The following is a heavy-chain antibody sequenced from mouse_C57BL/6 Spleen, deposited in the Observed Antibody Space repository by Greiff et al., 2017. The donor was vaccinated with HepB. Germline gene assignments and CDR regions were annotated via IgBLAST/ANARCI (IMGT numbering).Heavy chain of an antibody. CDR1: GVTFSDYG. D-gene: IGHD2-4*01. V-gene: IGHV5-17*01. Sequence: EVQVVESGGGLVKPGGSLKLSCAASGVTFSDYGMHWVRQAPEKGLEWVAYISSGSSTIYYADTVKGRFTISRDNAKNTLFLQMTSLRSEDTAMYYCARPAMITTRYYFDYWGQGTTLTVSS. CDR2: ISSGSSTI. CDR3: ARPAMITTRYYFDY. J-gene: IGHJ2*01.